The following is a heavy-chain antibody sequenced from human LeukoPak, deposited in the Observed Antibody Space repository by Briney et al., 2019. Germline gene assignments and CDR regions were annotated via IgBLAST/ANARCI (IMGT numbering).Heavy chain of an antibody. Sequence: ASVTVSCKASGYTFTSYGISWVRQAPGQGLEWMGWISAYNGNTNYAQKLQGRVTMTTDTSTSTAYMELRSLRSDDTAVYYCARELYDFWSGYPSGHFDYWGQGTLVTVSS. V-gene: IGHV1-18*01. CDR1: GYTFTSYG. CDR2: ISAYNGNT. D-gene: IGHD3-3*01. J-gene: IGHJ4*02. CDR3: ARELYDFWSGYPSGHFDY.